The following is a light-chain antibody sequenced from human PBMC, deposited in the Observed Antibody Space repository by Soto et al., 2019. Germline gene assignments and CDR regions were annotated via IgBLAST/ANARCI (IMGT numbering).Light chain of an antibody. CDR2: DAS. CDR1: QSVSSN. Sequence: VMTQSPATLSVSPGERATLSCRASQSVSSNLAWYQHKPGQAPRLLIYDASTRATGIPARFSGSGSGTEFTLTISSLQSEDSAVYYCQQYHHWYSFGQGSKLEIK. V-gene: IGKV3-15*01. J-gene: IGKJ2*03. CDR3: QQYHHWYS.